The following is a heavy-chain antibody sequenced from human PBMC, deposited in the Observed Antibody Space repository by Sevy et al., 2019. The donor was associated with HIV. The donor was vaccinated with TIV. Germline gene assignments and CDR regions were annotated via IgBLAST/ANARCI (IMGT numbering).Heavy chain of an antibody. CDR2: IDSSSSTI. V-gene: IGHV3-48*01. CDR3: AKIGYCSITSCYEYFQH. CDR1: GFTFSSYT. J-gene: IGHJ1*01. Sequence: GGSLRLSCTASGFTFSSYTMNWVRQAPGKGLERVSYIDSSSSTIYYADSVRGRFTISRDNAKNSVYLQMNSLRAEDTAVYYCAKIGYCSITSCYEYFQHWGQGTLVTVSS. D-gene: IGHD2-2*01.